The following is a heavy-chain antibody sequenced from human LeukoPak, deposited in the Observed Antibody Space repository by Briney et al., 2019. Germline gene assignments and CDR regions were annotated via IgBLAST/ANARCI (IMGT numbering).Heavy chain of an antibody. Sequence: ASVKVSCKASGYTFTSYGISWVRQAPGQGLEWMGWINPRSGGTNYEQKFQGRVTMTRDTSISTAYMELSRLRSDDTAVYYCANSYCTNGVCNPYWGQGTLVTVSS. CDR1: GYTFTSYG. CDR3: ANSYCTNGVCNPY. V-gene: IGHV1-2*02. D-gene: IGHD2-8*01. CDR2: INPRSGGT. J-gene: IGHJ4*02.